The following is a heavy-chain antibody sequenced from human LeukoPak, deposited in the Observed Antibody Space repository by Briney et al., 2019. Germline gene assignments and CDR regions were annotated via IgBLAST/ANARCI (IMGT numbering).Heavy chain of an antibody. CDR3: AGGGLPDYFDY. D-gene: IGHD3-16*01. Sequence: GGSLRLSCAASGFTFRSYWMHWVRQAPGKGLVWVSRINSDGSSTSYADSVKGRFTISRDNAKNTLYLQMNSLRAEDTAVYYCAGGGLPDYFDYWGQGTLVTVSS. J-gene: IGHJ4*02. V-gene: IGHV3-74*01. CDR1: GFTFRSYW. CDR2: INSDGSST.